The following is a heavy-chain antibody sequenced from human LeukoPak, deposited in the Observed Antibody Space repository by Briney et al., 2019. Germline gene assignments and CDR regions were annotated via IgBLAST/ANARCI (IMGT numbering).Heavy chain of an antibody. J-gene: IGHJ6*02. Sequence: SETLSLTCTVSGGSISSYYWNWIRQPPGKGLEWIGYIYYSGSTNYSPSLKSRVTISLDTSKNQFSLKVSSLTAADTAVYYCGNGMDVWGQGTTVTVSS. V-gene: IGHV4-59*01. CDR1: GGSISSYY. CDR2: IYYSGST. CDR3: GNGMDV.